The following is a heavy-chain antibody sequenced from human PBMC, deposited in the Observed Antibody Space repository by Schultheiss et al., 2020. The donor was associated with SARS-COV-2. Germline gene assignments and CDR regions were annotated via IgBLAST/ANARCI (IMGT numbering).Heavy chain of an antibody. Sequence: SETLSLTCAVSGYSISSGSYYWSWIRQPPGKGLEWIGYIYYSGSTNYNPSLKSRVTISVDTSKNQLSLKMRSVSAADTAVYYCARPHEGDYAFDIWGQGTVVTVSS. CDR3: ARPHEGDYAFDI. J-gene: IGHJ3*02. CDR2: IYYSGST. V-gene: IGHV4-61*01. CDR1: GYSISSGSYY. D-gene: IGHD1-26*01.